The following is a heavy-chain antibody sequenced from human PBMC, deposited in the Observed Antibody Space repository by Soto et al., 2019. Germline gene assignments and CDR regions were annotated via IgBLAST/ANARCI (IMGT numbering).Heavy chain of an antibody. CDR1: GYSFNDYG. Sequence: QVRLEQSGPEVKKPGASLKVSCKTSGYSFNDYGVTWVRQAPRQGLEWMGWISGKNGVTNYAQEFQGRVTMTTDTSTKTVYLEMRSLKSDDTAVYYCARAKRIAGDFDYWGQGTLVAVSS. V-gene: IGHV1-18*01. CDR2: ISGKNGVT. CDR3: ARAKRIAGDFDY. J-gene: IGHJ4*02. D-gene: IGHD2-21*01.